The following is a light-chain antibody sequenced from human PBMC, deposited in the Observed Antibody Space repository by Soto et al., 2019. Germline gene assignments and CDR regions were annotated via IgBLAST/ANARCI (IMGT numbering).Light chain of an antibody. J-gene: IGKJ4*01. V-gene: IGKV1-5*01. CDR2: DAS. Sequence: DIQMTLSPSALSASVGDRVTITCRASESISSWLAWYQQKPGKAPKLLIYDASTLESGVPSRFSGSGSGTEFTLTISSLQPDDFATYYCQQYDTYSPALTFGGGTKVEIK. CDR3: QQYDTYSPALT. CDR1: ESISSW.